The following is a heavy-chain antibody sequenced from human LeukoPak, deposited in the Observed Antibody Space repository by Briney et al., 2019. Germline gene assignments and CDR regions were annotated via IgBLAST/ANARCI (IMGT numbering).Heavy chain of an antibody. CDR3: VLRGLQPH. CDR1: GGSFSGYY. J-gene: IGHJ4*02. CDR2: INHSGST. Sequence: PSETLSLTCAVYGGSFSGYYWSWIRQPPGKGLEWIGEINHSGSTNYNPALKSRVTISVDTSKNQFSLKLSSVTAADTAVYYCVLRGLQPHWGQGTLVTVSS. D-gene: IGHD3-16*01. V-gene: IGHV4-34*01.